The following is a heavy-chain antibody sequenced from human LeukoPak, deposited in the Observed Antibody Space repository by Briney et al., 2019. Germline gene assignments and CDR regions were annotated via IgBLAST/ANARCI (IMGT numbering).Heavy chain of an antibody. V-gene: IGHV3-66*04. CDR1: GFIVSNNY. CDR3: ARQQLASFDY. J-gene: IGHJ4*02. CDR2: IFAGGTT. D-gene: IGHD6-13*01. Sequence: PGGSLRLSCAASGFIVSNNYMSWVRQAPGRGLEWVSVIFAGGTTNYADSVKGRFIISRDNSKNTLYLQMNSLRAEDTAVYYCARQQLASFDYWGQGTLVTVSS.